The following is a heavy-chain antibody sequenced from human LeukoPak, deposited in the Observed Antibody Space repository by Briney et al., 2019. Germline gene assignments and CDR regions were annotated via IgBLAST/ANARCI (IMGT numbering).Heavy chain of an antibody. D-gene: IGHD3/OR15-3a*01. V-gene: IGHV3-23*01. CDR2: ISGSGSGT. Sequence: GGSLRLSCAACGFTFTTYAMHWVRQAPGKGLEWVSAISGSGSGTYYADSVKGRFTISRDNSKNTLYLQMNSLRAEDTAVYYCAKRTLGGLAFDYWGQGTLVTVSS. CDR1: GFTFTTYA. CDR3: AKRTLGGLAFDY. J-gene: IGHJ4*02.